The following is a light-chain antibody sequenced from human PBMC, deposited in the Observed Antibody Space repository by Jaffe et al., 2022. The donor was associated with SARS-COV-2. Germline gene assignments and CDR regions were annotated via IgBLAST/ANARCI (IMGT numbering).Light chain of an antibody. CDR2: GTY. J-gene: IGLJ3*02. Sequence: QTVVTQEPSLTVSPGGTVTLTCASSTGAVTSGHFPNWFQQKPGRAPRSLIYGTYNKHSWTPARFSGSLLGGKAALTLSGVQPEDEAEYYCLLYYGGASWVFGGGTKLTVL. V-gene: IGLV7-43*01. CDR1: TGAVTSGHF. CDR3: LLYYGGASWV.